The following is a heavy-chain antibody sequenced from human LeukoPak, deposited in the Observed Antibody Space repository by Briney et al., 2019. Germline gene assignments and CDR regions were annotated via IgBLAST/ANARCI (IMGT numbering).Heavy chain of an antibody. J-gene: IGHJ4*02. Sequence: PSETLSLTCAVYGGSFSGYYWSWIRQPPGKGLEWIGSIYYSGSTYYNPSLKSRVTISVDTSKNQFSLKLSSVTAADTAVYYCARAPSGYDLNFDYWGQGTLVTVSS. D-gene: IGHD5-12*01. CDR1: GGSFSGYY. CDR2: IYYSGST. CDR3: ARAPSGYDLNFDY. V-gene: IGHV4-34*01.